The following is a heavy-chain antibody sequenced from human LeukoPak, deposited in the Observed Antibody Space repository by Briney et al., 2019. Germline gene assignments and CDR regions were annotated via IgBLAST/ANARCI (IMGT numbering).Heavy chain of an antibody. J-gene: IGHJ4*02. CDR1: GFTLSNYV. V-gene: IGHV3-23*01. CDR3: AKVIVASGY. Sequence: GGSLRLSCAASGFTLSNYVMSWVRQAPGKGLEWVSATRGRDFRTYYADSVKGRFTISRDNSKNTLYLQMNSLRAEDTAVYYCAKVIVASGYWGQGTLVTVSS. CDR2: TRGRDFRT. D-gene: IGHD5-12*01.